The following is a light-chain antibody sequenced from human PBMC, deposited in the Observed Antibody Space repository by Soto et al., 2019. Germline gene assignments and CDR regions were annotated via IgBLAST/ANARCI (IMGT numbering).Light chain of an antibody. CDR1: QSINSW. J-gene: IGKJ2*01. CDR2: KAS. Sequence: DIQMTQSPSTLSASGGDRVTITCRASQSINSWLAWYQQKPGKAPKLLIYKASSLESGVPSRFSGSGSGTEFTLTISSLQPDDFATYYCQQYHDSSPTFGQGTKLEIK. V-gene: IGKV1-5*03. CDR3: QQYHDSSPT.